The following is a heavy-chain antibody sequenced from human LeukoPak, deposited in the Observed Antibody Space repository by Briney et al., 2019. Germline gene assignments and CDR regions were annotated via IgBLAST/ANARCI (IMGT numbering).Heavy chain of an antibody. CDR3: ARELYYYGSGSTVRWFDP. J-gene: IGHJ5*02. V-gene: IGHV1-18*01. Sequence: ASVKVSCKASGYTFTSYGISWVRQAPGQGLEWMGWISAYNGNTSYAQRLQGRVTMATDTSTSTAYMELRSLRSDDTAVYYCARELYYYGSGSTVRWFDPWGQGTLVTVSS. CDR1: GYTFTSYG. CDR2: ISAYNGNT. D-gene: IGHD3-10*01.